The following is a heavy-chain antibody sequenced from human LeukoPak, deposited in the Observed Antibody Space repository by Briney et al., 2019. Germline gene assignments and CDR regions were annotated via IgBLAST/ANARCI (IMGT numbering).Heavy chain of an antibody. V-gene: IGHV3-66*04. D-gene: IGHD6-13*01. J-gene: IGHJ4*02. CDR3: ARPRTTRAGLDY. Sequence: GGSLRLSCAASGFTVSSNYMCWVRQAPGKGLEWVSVIYSGGSTYYADSVKGRFTISRDNSKNTLYLQMNSLRAEDTAVYYCARPRTTRAGLDYWGQGTLVTVSS. CDR2: IYSGGST. CDR1: GFTVSSNY.